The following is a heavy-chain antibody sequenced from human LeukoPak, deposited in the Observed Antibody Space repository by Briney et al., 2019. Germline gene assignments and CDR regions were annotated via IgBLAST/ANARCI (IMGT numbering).Heavy chain of an antibody. J-gene: IGHJ3*02. CDR1: GFTFSSYA. V-gene: IGHV3-21*04. CDR3: ARGVGATILSAFDI. D-gene: IGHD1-26*01. Sequence: GGSLRLSCAASGFTFSSYAMSWVRQAPGKGLEWVSSISSSSSYIYYADSVKGRFTISRDNAKNSLYLQMNSLRAEDTALYYCARGVGATILSAFDIWGQGTMVTVSS. CDR2: ISSSSSYI.